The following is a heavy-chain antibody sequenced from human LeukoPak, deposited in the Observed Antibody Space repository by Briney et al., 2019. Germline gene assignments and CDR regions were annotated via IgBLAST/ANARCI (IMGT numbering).Heavy chain of an antibody. D-gene: IGHD3-10*01. CDR2: ISSSGSTI. CDR1: GFTFSSYE. CDR3: AREKVISYYYYYMDV. Sequence: GGSLRLSCAASGFTFSSYEMNWVRQAPGKGLEWVSYISSSGSTIYYADSVKGRFTISRDNAKNSLYLQMNGLRAEDTAVYYCAREKVISYYYYYMDVWGKGTTVTISS. V-gene: IGHV3-48*03. J-gene: IGHJ6*03.